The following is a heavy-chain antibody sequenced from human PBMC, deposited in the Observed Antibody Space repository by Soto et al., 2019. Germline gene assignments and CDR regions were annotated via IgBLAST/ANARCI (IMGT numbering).Heavy chain of an antibody. Sequence: QVPLVQSGAEVKKPGASVKVSCKASGYTFTGYYMHWVRQAPGQGLEWMGWINPNSGGTNYAQKFQGRVTMTRDTSISTAYMELSRLRSDDTAVYYCARGPTVTYLNYYYYYGMDVWGQGTTVTVSS. CDR3: ARGPTVTYLNYYYYYGMDV. V-gene: IGHV1-2*02. J-gene: IGHJ6*02. CDR2: INPNSGGT. CDR1: GYTFTGYY. D-gene: IGHD4-4*01.